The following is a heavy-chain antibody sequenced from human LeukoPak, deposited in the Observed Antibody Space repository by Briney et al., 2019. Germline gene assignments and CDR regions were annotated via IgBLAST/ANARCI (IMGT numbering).Heavy chain of an antibody. CDR2: ISAYNGNT. J-gene: IGHJ4*02. CDR1: GYTFTSYG. Sequence: ASVKVSCRASGYTFTSYGISWVRQAPGQGLEWMGWISAYNGNTNYAQKLQGRVTMTTDTSTSTAYVELRGLRSDDTAVYYCAREGDILTGIDYWGQGTLVTVSS. V-gene: IGHV1-18*01. CDR3: AREGDILTGIDY. D-gene: IGHD3-9*01.